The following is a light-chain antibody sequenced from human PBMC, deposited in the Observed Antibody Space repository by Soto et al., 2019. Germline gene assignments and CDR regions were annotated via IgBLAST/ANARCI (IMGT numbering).Light chain of an antibody. J-gene: IGLJ1*01. V-gene: IGLV2-8*01. CDR1: SSDVGGYNY. Sequence: QSALTQPPSASGSPGQSVTISYTGTSSDVGGYNYVSWYQQHPGKAPKLMIYDVSKRPSGVPDRFSGSKSGNTASLTISGLQAEDEADYYCTSYAGSNNSVFGTGTKLTVL. CDR2: DVS. CDR3: TSYAGSNNSV.